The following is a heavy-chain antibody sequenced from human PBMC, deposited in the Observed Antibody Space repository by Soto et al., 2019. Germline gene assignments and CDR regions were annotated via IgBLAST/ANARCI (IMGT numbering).Heavy chain of an antibody. J-gene: IGHJ4*02. CDR1: GGSISSYY. D-gene: IGHD6-19*01. V-gene: IGHV4-59*01. CDR2: IYYSGST. Sequence: SETLSLTCTVSGGSISSYYWSWIRQPPGKGLEWIGYIYYSGSTNYNPSLRSRVTISVNTSKNQFSLKLTSVTAADTAVYYCARVSSGWWYFDDRGQGTLVTVSS. CDR3: ARVSSGWWYFDD.